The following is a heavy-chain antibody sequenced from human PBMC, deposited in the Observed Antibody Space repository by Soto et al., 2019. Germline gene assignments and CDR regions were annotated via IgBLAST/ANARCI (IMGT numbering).Heavy chain of an antibody. J-gene: IGHJ4*02. V-gene: IGHV4-34*01. CDR2: TSHTGST. D-gene: IGHD3-16*02. Sequence: QVQLQQWGAGLLKPSETLSLTCGVYGGSFSGYFWSWIRQPPGKGLEWIGETSHTGSTTYNPSLKSRVTISPDTSTKQYFLNLTSATAADTAVYYCARARTYESIWGTYRPFDFWGQGSPVIVSS. CDR3: ARARTYESIWGTYRPFDF. CDR1: GGSFSGYF.